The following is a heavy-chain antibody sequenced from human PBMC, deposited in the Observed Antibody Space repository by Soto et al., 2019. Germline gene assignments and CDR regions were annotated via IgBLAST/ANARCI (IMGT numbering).Heavy chain of an antibody. V-gene: IGHV1-18*01. Sequence: ASVKVSCKASGYTFTSYGISWVRQAPGQGLEWMGWISAYNGNTNYAQKLQGRVTMTTDTSTSTAYMELRSLRSDDTAVYYCATNDFWSGYPTSEYYYYMDVWGKGTTVTVSS. CDR3: ATNDFWSGYPTSEYYYYMDV. D-gene: IGHD3-3*01. J-gene: IGHJ6*03. CDR2: ISAYNGNT. CDR1: GYTFTSYG.